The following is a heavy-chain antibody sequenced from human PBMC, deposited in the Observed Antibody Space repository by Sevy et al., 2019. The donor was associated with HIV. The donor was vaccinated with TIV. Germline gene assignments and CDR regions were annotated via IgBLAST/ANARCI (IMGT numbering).Heavy chain of an antibody. D-gene: IGHD1-26*01. CDR3: ASYSPGYYYAMDV. J-gene: IGHJ6*02. CDR2: FYYSGRT. V-gene: IGHV4-59*01. Sequence: SETLSLTCTVSGDSIGNNYWSWIRQPPGKGLEWIGYFYYSGRTNYNPSLKSRVTISADTSKNQFSLKVISVTAADTAVYFCASYSPGYYYAMDVWGQGTTVTVSS. CDR1: GDSIGNNY.